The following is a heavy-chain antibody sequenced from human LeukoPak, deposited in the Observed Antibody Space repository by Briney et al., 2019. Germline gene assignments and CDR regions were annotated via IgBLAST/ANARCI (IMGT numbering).Heavy chain of an antibody. CDR3: ARSPSTVTSPDY. CDR2: IYSGGST. Sequence: GGSLRLSCAASGFTVSSNYMSWVRQAPGKGLEWVSVIYSGGSTYYADSVKGRFTISRDNSKNTLYLQMNSLRADDTAVYYCARSPSTVTSPDYWGQGTLVTVSS. CDR1: GFTVSSNY. J-gene: IGHJ4*02. D-gene: IGHD4-17*01. V-gene: IGHV3-53*05.